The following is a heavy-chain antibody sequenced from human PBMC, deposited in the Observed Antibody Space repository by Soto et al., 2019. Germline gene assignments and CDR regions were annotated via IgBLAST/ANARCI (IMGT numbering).Heavy chain of an antibody. CDR3: ARRGYDFWSGLDV. V-gene: IGHV5-10-1*01. J-gene: IGHJ6*02. D-gene: IGHD3-3*01. CDR1: GYNFTSYW. Sequence: GESLKISFKGSGYNFTSYWIIWVRQMPGKGLEWMGNIDPTDSFTNYSPSLQGHVTISTEKSMSTAYLQWGTLKASDTAMYYCARRGYDFWSGLDVLGQGTTVTVCS. CDR2: IDPTDSFT.